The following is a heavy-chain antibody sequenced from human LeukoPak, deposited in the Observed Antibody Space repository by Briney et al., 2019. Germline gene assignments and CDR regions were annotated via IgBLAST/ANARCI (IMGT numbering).Heavy chain of an antibody. CDR2: INHSGST. CDR1: GGSFSGYY. D-gene: IGHD6-13*01. CDR3: ARVRQQLVTFDY. Sequence: SETLSLTCAAYGGSFSGYYWSWIRQPPGKGLEWIGEINHSGSTNYNPSLKSRVTISVDTSKNQFSLKLSSVTAADTAVYYCARVRQQLVTFDYWGQGTLVTVSS. V-gene: IGHV4-34*01. J-gene: IGHJ4*02.